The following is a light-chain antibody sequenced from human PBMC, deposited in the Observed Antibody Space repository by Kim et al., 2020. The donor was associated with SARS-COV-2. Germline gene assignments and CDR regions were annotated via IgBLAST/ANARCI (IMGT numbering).Light chain of an antibody. Sequence: SYELTQPPSVSVAPGKTARITCGGNNIGSKSVHWYQQKPGQAPVLVIYYDSDRPSGIPERFSGSNSGNTATLTISRVEAGDEADYYCQVWDSSSDHGPWV. CDR3: QVWDSSSDHGPWV. J-gene: IGLJ3*02. CDR1: NIGSKS. CDR2: YDS. V-gene: IGLV3-21*04.